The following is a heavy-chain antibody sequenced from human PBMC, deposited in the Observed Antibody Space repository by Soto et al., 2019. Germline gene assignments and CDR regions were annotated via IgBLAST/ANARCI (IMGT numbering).Heavy chain of an antibody. CDR3: ATMKRARLDS. D-gene: IGHD6-25*01. CDR1: GIMSSGYG. CDR2: INPILDST. V-gene: IGHV1-69*09. J-gene: IGHJ4*02. Sequence: QEQVVQSGPAMKEPGSSVKVSCRASGIMSSGYGFSWVRQAPGQGLEWVERINPILDSTHYAQNLQGRVSITVDKSTDTAYLEVTSLRLEDTAIYFCATMKRARLDSWGRGTVVTVSS.